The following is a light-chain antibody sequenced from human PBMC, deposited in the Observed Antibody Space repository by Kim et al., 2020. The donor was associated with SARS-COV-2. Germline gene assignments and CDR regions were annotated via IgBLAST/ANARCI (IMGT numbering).Light chain of an antibody. Sequence: QSVLTQPPSVSGAPGQRVTISCTGSSSNIGAGYDVHWYQQLPGTAPKLLIYGNINRPSGVPDRFSGSKSGTSASLAITGLQAEDEADYYCQSYDSSLSGSWVFGGGTKL. V-gene: IGLV1-40*01. J-gene: IGLJ3*02. CDR1: SSNIGAGYD. CDR2: GNI. CDR3: QSYDSSLSGSWV.